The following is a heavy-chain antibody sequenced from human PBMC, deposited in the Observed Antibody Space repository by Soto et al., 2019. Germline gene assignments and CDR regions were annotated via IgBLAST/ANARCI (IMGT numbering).Heavy chain of an antibody. D-gene: IGHD6-25*01. CDR3: ARDWQRRHLGY. CDR2: IYSDGST. Sequence: EVQLVESGGGLVQPGGSLRLSCAASGITVDSSYMSWVRQAPGKGLEWVPVIYSDGSTYYADSVKGRFTISRHNLKNTVYLQMNSLRAEDTAVYYCARDWQRRHLGYWGQGTLVIVSS. J-gene: IGHJ4*02. CDR1: GITVDSSY. V-gene: IGHV3-53*04.